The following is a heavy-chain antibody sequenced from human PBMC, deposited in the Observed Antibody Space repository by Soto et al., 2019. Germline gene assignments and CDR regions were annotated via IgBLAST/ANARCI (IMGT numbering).Heavy chain of an antibody. D-gene: IGHD2-15*01. CDR1: GFTFSSYA. CDR3: AKYQCSGGSCYLDY. J-gene: IGHJ4*02. CDR2: ISGSGGST. V-gene: IGHV3-23*01. Sequence: EVQLLESGGGLVQPGGSLRLSCAASGFTFSSYAMSWVRQAPGKGLEWVSAISGSGGSTYYADSVKGRFTISRDNSKNTLYLQMNSLRAEDTAVYFCAKYQCSGGSCYLDYWGQGTLVTVSS.